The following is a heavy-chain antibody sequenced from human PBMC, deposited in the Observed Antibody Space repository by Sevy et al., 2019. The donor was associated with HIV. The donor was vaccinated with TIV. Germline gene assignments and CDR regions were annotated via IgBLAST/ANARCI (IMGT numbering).Heavy chain of an antibody. D-gene: IGHD6-13*01. CDR3: AKDSSSGGRGAFDI. V-gene: IGHV3-9*03. Sequence: GGSLRLSCEASGFSFSNYGMNWVRQAPGKGLEWVSGISWNSGSIGYADSVKGRFTISRDNAKNSLYLQMNSLRAEDMALYYCAKDSSSGGRGAFDIWGQGTMVTVSS. J-gene: IGHJ3*02. CDR2: ISWNSGSI. CDR1: GFSFSNYG.